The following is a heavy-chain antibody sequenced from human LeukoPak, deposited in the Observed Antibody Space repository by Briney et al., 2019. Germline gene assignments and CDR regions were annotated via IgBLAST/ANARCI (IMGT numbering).Heavy chain of an antibody. D-gene: IGHD3-10*01. CDR2: INSKSRTI. V-gene: IGHV3-48*01. J-gene: IGHJ6*03. CDR1: GFTFNTYI. CDR3: VTVGFGEPWFYYYYIDV. Sequence: GGSLRLSCAASGFTFNTYIMNWVRQAPGKGLEWVSYINSKSRTIHYADSVKGRFTISRDNSKNSLYLQMNSLRAEDTAVYYCVTVGFGEPWFYYYYIDVWGKGTTVTVSS.